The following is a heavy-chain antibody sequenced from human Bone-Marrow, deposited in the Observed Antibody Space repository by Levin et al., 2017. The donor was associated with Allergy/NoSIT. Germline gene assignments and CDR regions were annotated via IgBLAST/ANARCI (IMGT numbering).Heavy chain of an antibody. D-gene: IGHD2-15*01. CDR1: GFTVGNNY. Sequence: GGSLRLSCAVSGFTVGNNYLRWVRQAPGKGLEWVSLIYSGGGTYYADSVKGRFTISRDNSENTLHLQMNSLRVEDTAVYYCASDRHCSGDKCYGAWGQGTLVTVSS. J-gene: IGHJ5*02. CDR3: ASDRHCSGDKCYGA. V-gene: IGHV3-66*02. CDR2: IYSGGGT.